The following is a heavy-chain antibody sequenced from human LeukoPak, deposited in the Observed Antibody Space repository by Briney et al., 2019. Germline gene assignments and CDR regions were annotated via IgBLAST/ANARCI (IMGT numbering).Heavy chain of an antibody. Sequence: PSETLSLTCTVSGGSISSYYWSWIRQPPGKGLEWIGYIHYSGSTNYNPSLKSRVTISVDTSKNQFSLKLSSVTAADTAVYYCARQGAYWFDPWGQGTLVTVSS. D-gene: IGHD3-16*01. J-gene: IGHJ5*02. CDR3: ARQGAYWFDP. CDR1: GGSISSYY. CDR2: IHYSGST. V-gene: IGHV4-59*08.